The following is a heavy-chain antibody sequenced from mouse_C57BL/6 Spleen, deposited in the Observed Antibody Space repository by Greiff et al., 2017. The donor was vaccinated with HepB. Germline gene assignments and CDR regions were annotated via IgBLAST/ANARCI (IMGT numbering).Heavy chain of an antibody. V-gene: IGHV1-80*01. CDR3: AREELVGPYFDY. CDR2: IYPGDGDT. J-gene: IGHJ2*01. Sequence: VQLQQSGAELVKPGASVKISCKASGYAFSSYWMNWVKQRPGKGLEWIGQIYPGDGDTNYNGKFKGKATLTADKSSSTAYMQLSSLTSEDSAVYFCAREELVGPYFDYWGQGTTLTVSS. D-gene: IGHD1-1*02. CDR1: GYAFSSYW.